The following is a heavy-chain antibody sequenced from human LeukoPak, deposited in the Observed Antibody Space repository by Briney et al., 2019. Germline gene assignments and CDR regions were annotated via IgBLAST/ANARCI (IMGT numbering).Heavy chain of an antibody. CDR3: ARDDRRYGHDFDY. Sequence: GGSLRLSCVASGFTFSNYAMNWVRQAPGKGLEWVSAISGGGGNTYYADSVKGRFTISRDNSENTLYLQMNSLRAEDTALYYCARDDRRYGHDFDYWGQGTLVTVSS. V-gene: IGHV3-23*01. CDR1: GFTFSNYA. J-gene: IGHJ4*02. CDR2: ISGGGGNT. D-gene: IGHD1-1*01.